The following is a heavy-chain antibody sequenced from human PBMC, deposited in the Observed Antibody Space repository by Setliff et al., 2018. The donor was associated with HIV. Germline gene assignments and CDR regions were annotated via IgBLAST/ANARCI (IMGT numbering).Heavy chain of an antibody. Sequence: GGSLRLSCAASGFTFSSYSMSWVRQGTGKGLEWVSTISGSGGLIFYADSVKGRFTISRDNSKNTLYLQMNSLRAEDTAVYYCARDHVSASIAAVPGYWGQGTLVTVSS. J-gene: IGHJ4*02. D-gene: IGHD6-13*01. CDR2: ISGSGGLI. CDR1: GFTFSSYS. CDR3: ARDHVSASIAAVPGY. V-gene: IGHV3-23*01.